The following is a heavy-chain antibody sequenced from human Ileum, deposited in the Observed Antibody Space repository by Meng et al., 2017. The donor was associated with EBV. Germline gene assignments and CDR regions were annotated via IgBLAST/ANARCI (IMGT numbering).Heavy chain of an antibody. CDR3: AVEVIFGGVPFDD. D-gene: IGHD2-8*02. CDR2: INPRNGNT. V-gene: IGHV1-3*01. J-gene: IGHJ4*02. CDR1: GNTFTNNA. Sequence: QVQLVRSEAEVKKPGASVKVSCKVSGNTFTNNAIHWVRQAPGQGLEWMGWINPRNGNTEYSQKFQDRVTITRDTSASTAYMELSSLTSEDMAVYFCAVEVIFGGVPFDDWGQGTLVTVSS.